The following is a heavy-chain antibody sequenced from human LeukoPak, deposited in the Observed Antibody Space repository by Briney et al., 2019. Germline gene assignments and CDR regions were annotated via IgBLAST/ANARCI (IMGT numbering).Heavy chain of an antibody. CDR2: INPSGGST. D-gene: IGHD1-26*01. CDR1: GYTFTRYY. CDR3: ARGGATDFEY. Sequence: ASVRVSCKASGYTFTRYYMHWVPQAPRQGLEWKGIINPSGGSTSYAQKFQGRVTMTRDTSTSTVYMELSSLRSEDTAVYYCARGGATDFEYWGQGTRVSVSS. J-gene: IGHJ4*02. V-gene: IGHV1-46*01.